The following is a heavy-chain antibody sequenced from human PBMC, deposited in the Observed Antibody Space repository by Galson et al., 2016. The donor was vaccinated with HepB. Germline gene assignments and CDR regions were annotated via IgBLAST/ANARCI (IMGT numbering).Heavy chain of an antibody. CDR2: ISSSSSSI. CDR3: ARDLSDYYETSGYFRRIRPQNYHYGMGV. J-gene: IGHJ6*02. CDR1: GLIFSSYN. D-gene: IGHD3-22*01. Sequence: SLRLSCAASGLIFSSYNMNWVRQAPGRGLEWISYISSSSSSIYYADSVKGRFTISRDNAKNLMYLQLSSLRDEDTAVYYCARDLSDYYETSGYFRRIRPQNYHYGMGVWGQGTTVTVSS. V-gene: IGHV3-48*02.